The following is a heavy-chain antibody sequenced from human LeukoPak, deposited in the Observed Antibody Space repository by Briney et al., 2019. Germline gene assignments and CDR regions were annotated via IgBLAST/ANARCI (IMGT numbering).Heavy chain of an antibody. CDR2: IKPDGGDK. CDR3: ARLLGNDDLFDY. Sequence: GGSLRLSCAASGFTFSNYWMSWVRQAPGKGLEWVTNIKPDGGDKYYVDSVKCRFTISRDNVQNSLYLQMKSLRAEDTAVYYCARLLGNDDLFDYWGRGALVTVSS. D-gene: IGHD1-1*01. CDR1: GFTFSNYW. J-gene: IGHJ4*02. V-gene: IGHV3-7*01.